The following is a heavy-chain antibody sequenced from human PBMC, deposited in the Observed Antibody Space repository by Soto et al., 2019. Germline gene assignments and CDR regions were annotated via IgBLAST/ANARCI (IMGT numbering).Heavy chain of an antibody. V-gene: IGHV3-23*01. CDR3: AKGGSISYYYYYYMDV. Sequence: EVQLLESGGGLVQPGGSLRLSCAASGFTFSSYAMSWVRQAPGKGLEWVSAISGSGGSTYYADSVKGRFTISRDNSKNTLYLQMNSLRPEDTAVYYCAKGGSISYYYYYYMDVWGKGTTVTVSS. CDR1: GFTFSSYA. J-gene: IGHJ6*03. CDR2: ISGSGGST. D-gene: IGHD3-10*01.